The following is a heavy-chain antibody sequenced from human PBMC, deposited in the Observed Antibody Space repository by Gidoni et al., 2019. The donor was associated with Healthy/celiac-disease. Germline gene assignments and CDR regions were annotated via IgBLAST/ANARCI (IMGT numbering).Heavy chain of an antibody. V-gene: IGHV3-48*01. CDR3: ARDHPDVPAANFDY. D-gene: IGHD2-2*01. CDR1: GFPFSSYS. J-gene: IGHJ4*02. Sequence: EVQLVESGGPLVQPGGSLRLSCAASGFPFSSYSMNWVRQDPGKGLECVSYISSSSSTIYYADSVKGRFTISRDNAKHSLYLQMNSLRAEDTAVYYCARDHPDVPAANFDYWGQGTLVTVSS. CDR2: ISSSSSTI.